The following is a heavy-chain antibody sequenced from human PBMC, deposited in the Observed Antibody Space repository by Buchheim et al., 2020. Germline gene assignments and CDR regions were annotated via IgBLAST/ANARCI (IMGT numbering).Heavy chain of an antibody. Sequence: QVQLVQSGAEVKKPGASVKVSCKASGYTFTGYYMHWVRQAPGQGLEWMGWINPNSGGTNYAQKFQGRVTMTRDTSISTAYMELSRLRSDDTAVYYCARVGRQYDFWSGYYSGAYYYYGMDVWGQGTT. D-gene: IGHD3-3*01. V-gene: IGHV1-2*02. CDR1: GYTFTGYY. CDR2: INPNSGGT. CDR3: ARVGRQYDFWSGYYSGAYYYYGMDV. J-gene: IGHJ6*02.